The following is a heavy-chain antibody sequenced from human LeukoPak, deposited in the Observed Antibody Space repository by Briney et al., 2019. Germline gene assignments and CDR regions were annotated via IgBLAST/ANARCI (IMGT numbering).Heavy chain of an antibody. CDR1: GYTFTGYY. CDR3: ATDRDPMITFGGVIVMWAFDI. D-gene: IGHD3-16*02. Sequence: ASVKVSCKASGYTFTGYYMHWVRQAPGQGLEWMGWINPNSGGTNYAQKFQGRVTMTEDTSTDTAYMELSSLRSEDTAVYYCATDRDPMITFGGVIVMWAFDIWGQGTMVTVSS. CDR2: INPNSGGT. J-gene: IGHJ3*02. V-gene: IGHV1-2*02.